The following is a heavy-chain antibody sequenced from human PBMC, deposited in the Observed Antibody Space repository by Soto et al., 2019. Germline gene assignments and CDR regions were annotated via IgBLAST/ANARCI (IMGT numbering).Heavy chain of an antibody. CDR1: GGSISSYY. J-gene: IGHJ4*02. Sequence: PSETLSLTCTVSGGSISSYYWSWIRQPPEKGLEWIGYIYYSGSTNYNPSLKSRVTISVDTSKNQFSLKLSSVTAADTAVYYCARDLDSSGWFDYWGQGTPVTVSS. CDR3: ARDLDSSGWFDY. D-gene: IGHD6-19*01. V-gene: IGHV4-59*01. CDR2: IYYSGST.